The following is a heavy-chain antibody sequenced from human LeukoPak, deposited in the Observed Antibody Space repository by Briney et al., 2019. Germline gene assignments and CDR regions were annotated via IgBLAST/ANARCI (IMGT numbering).Heavy chain of an antibody. Sequence: HAGGSLRLSCTASGFTLGDYLMSWFRQAPGKGLEWIGFISGGTTEYAASVKGRFTISRDDSTSIAYLQMNSLTTEDTAVYYCSRGSGWLSVYWGQGTLVTVSS. V-gene: IGHV3-49*03. D-gene: IGHD6-19*01. J-gene: IGHJ4*02. CDR3: SRGSGWLSVY. CDR2: ISGGTT. CDR1: GFTLGDYL.